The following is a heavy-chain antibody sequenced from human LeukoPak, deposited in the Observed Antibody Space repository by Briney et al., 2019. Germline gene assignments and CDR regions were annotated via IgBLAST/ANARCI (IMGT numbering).Heavy chain of an antibody. D-gene: IGHD3-10*02. CDR2: ISGSNSYI. CDR1: GFTFNCFC. J-gene: IGHJ6*04. Sequence: GALRTFFAASGFTFNCFCKNWGRPGSGEGVEWVSSISGSNSYIYYADSMKGRFTISRDNAKNSLYLQMNSLRAEDTAVYYCAELGITMIGGVWGKGTTVTISS. V-gene: IGHV3-21*01. CDR3: AELGITMIGGV.